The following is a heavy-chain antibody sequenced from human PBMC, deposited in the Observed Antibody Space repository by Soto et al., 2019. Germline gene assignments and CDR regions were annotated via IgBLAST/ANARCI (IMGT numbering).Heavy chain of an antibody. CDR3: ARDEYGYGDSYDS. CDR2: MHTSGST. Sequence: SETLSLTCIVSGVSISTYHWSWIRRPAGKGLEWIGRMHTSGSTNYNPSLKSRVSMSVDTSKNHFSLKVSSVTAADTAVYYCARDEYGYGDSYDSWGQRTLVTVSS. J-gene: IGHJ4*02. CDR1: GVSISTYH. V-gene: IGHV4-4*07. D-gene: IGHD5-12*01.